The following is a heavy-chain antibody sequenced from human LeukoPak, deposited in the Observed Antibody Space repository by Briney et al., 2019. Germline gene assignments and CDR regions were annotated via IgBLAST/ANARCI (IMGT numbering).Heavy chain of an antibody. CDR2: ISGSGYNT. CDR1: GFTFTSYA. Sequence: PGGSLRLSCAASGFTFTSYAMSWFRQAPGKGLEWVSGISGSGYNTYYVDSVRGRFTISRDSSKNTLYLQMNSLRAEDTAVYYCAKRDVSSSDYSPLFQHWGQGTLVTVSS. V-gene: IGHV3-23*01. J-gene: IGHJ1*01. D-gene: IGHD3-22*01. CDR3: AKRDVSSSDYSPLFQH.